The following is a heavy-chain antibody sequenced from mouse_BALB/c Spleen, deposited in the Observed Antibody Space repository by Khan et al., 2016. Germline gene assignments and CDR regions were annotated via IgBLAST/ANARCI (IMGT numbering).Heavy chain of an antibody. Sequence: EVQLQESGPGLVKPSQSLSLTCTVTGYSITSGSGWNWIRQFPGNKLEWMGYISYSGSTTYNQSLKSRISITRDTSKNQFFLQLNSVTTEDTATXYSAGTARIKYWGQGTTLTVSS. J-gene: IGHJ2*01. V-gene: IGHV3-2*02. CDR1: GYSITSGSG. D-gene: IGHD1-2*01. CDR2: ISYSGST. CDR3: AGTARIKY.